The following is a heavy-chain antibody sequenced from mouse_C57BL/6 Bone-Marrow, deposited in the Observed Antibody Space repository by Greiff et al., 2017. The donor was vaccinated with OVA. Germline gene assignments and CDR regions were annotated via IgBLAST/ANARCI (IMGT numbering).Heavy chain of an antibody. CDR2: ISSGGSYT. CDR3: ARRRDVDCDF. CDR1: GFTFSSYG. J-gene: IGHJ1*03. D-gene: IGHD2-13*01. V-gene: IGHV5-6*01. Sequence: VQLQQSGGDLVKPGGSLKLSCAASGFTFSSYGMSWVRQTPDKRLEWVATISSGGSYTYYPDSVKGRFTISRDNAKNTLYLQMSSLKSEDTAMYYCARRRDVDCDFWGTGTTVTVSS.